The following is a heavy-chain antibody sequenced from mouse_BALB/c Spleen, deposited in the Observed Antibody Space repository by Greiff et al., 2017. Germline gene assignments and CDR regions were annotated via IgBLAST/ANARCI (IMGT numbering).Heavy chain of an antibody. J-gene: IGHJ3*01. CDR2: ISYSGST. CDR3: ASLPPLAY. V-gene: IGHV3-2*02. Sequence: VQLQQSGPGLVKPSQSLSLTCTVTGYSITSDYAWNWIRQFPGNKLEWMGYISYSGSTSYNPSLKSRISITRDTSKNQFFLQLNSVTTEDTATYYCASLPPLAYWGQGTLVTVSA. CDR1: GYSITSDYA.